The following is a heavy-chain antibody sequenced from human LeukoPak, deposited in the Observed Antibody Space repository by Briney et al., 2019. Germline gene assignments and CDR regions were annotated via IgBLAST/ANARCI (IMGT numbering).Heavy chain of an antibody. J-gene: IGHJ4*02. CDR2: IYYSGST. D-gene: IGHD4-11*01. CDR3: ARADTVTTAYYFDY. Sequence: SETLSLTCTVSGGSISSYYWSWIRQPPGKGLEWIGYIYYSGSTNYNPSLKSRVTISVDTSENQFSLKLSSVTAADTAVYYCARADTVTTAYYFDYWGQGTLVTVSS. V-gene: IGHV4-59*01. CDR1: GGSISSYY.